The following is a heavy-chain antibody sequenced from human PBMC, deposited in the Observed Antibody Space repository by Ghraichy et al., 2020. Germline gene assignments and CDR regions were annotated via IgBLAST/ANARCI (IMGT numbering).Heavy chain of an antibody. CDR1: GGSISSSSYY. V-gene: IGHV4-39*01. CDR2: IYYSGST. Sequence: SQTLSLTCTVSGGSISSSSYYWGWIRQPPGKGLEWIGSIYYSGSTYYNPSLKSRVTISVDTSKNQFSLKLSSVTAADTAVYYCARHKGETVAGTCFDYWGQGTLVTVSS. D-gene: IGHD6-19*01. J-gene: IGHJ4*02. CDR3: ARHKGETVAGTCFDY.